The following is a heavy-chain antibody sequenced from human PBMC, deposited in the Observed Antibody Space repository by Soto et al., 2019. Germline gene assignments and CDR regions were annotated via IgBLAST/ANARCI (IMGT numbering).Heavy chain of an antibody. CDR1: GCTFSSYG. J-gene: IGHJ4*02. Sequence: GWLRRPCTAPGCTFSSYGMHWVRQAPGKGLEGVAVISYGGSNKYYADAVKGRFTISRDKSKNTLYPQMNSLRAEDTAVYYCAKHLKSVALDYWGQGTLVTVSA. CDR3: AKHLKSVALDY. D-gene: IGHD6-19*01. CDR2: ISYGGSNK. V-gene: IGHV3-30*18.